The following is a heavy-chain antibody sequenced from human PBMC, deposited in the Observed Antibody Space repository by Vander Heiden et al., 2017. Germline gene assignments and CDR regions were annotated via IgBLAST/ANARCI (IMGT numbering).Heavy chain of an antibody. CDR2: INPSGGST. Sequence: QVQLVQSGAEVKKPGASVKVSCKASGYTFTSYYMHWVRQAPGQGLEWMGIINPSGGSTSYAQKFQGRVTMTRDTATSTVYMELSRLRSEDTAVYYCARTDYYYGMDVWGQGTTVTVYS. CDR3: ARTDYYYGMDV. V-gene: IGHV1-46*01. CDR1: GYTFTSYY. J-gene: IGHJ6*02.